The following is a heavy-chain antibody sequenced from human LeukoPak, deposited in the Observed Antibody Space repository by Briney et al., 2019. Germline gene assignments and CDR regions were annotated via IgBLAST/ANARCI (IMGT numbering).Heavy chain of an antibody. CDR3: ARETAPAYCGGDCPPGGWFDP. CDR2: IYSSGST. J-gene: IGHJ5*02. D-gene: IGHD2-21*02. V-gene: IGHV3-66*03. CDR1: GFTVSTNY. Sequence: GGSLRLSCAASGFTVSTNYMSWVRQAPGRGLEWVSVIYSSGSTYYADSVKGRFTIFRDNSKNTLYLQMNSLRAEDTAVYYCARETAPAYCGGDCPPGGWFDPWGQGTLVTVSS.